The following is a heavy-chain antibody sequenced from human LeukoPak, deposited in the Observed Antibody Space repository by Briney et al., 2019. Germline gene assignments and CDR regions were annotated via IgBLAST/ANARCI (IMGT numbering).Heavy chain of an antibody. V-gene: IGHV3-11*01. Sequence: GGSLRLSCAASGFTFSDYYMSWIRQAPGKGLEWVSYISSSGSTIYYADSVKGRFTISRDNAKNSLYLQMNSLRAEDTAVYYCARDPPSRMPTAMVNQISHDYWGQGTLVTVSS. CDR3: ARDPPSRMPTAMVNQISHDY. CDR1: GFTFSDYY. CDR2: ISSSGSTI. D-gene: IGHD5-18*01. J-gene: IGHJ4*02.